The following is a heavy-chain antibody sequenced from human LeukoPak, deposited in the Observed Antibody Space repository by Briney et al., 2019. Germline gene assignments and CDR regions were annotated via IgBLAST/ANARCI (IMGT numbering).Heavy chain of an antibody. CDR3: ARSPCGSTSCYIGYYYYYYMDV. CDR2: INPNRGGT. Sequence: GASVKVSCKASGYTFTGYYMHWVRQAPGQGLEWMGWINPNRGGTNYAQKFQGRVTMTRDTSISTAYMELSRLRSDDTAVYYCARSPCGSTSCYIGYYYYYYMDVWGKGTTVTVSS. CDR1: GYTFTGYY. D-gene: IGHD2-2*02. J-gene: IGHJ6*03. V-gene: IGHV1-2*02.